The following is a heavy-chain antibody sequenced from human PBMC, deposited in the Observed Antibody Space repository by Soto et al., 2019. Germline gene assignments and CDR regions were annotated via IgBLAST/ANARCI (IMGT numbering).Heavy chain of an antibody. V-gene: IGHV3-48*02. CDR2: ISSSSSTI. CDR3: ARGRITIFGVVPWDYYYYGMDV. CDR1: GFTFISYS. D-gene: IGHD3-3*01. J-gene: IGHJ6*02. Sequence: GGSLRLSCAASGFTFISYSMNWVRQAPGKGLEWVSYISSSSSTIYYADSVKGRFTISRDNAKNSLYLQMNSLRDEDTAVYYCARGRITIFGVVPWDYYYYGMDVWGQGTTVTVSS.